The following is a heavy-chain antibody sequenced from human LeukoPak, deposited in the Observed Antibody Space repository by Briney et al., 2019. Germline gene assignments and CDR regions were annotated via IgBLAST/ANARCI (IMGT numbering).Heavy chain of an antibody. CDR2: IYASGENT. CDR1: GFTFSSYA. V-gene: IGHV3-23*01. CDR3: VRGLRELPY. J-gene: IGHJ4*02. Sequence: GGSLRLSCAASGFTFSSYAMTWDRQAPGKGLEWVSGIYASGENTYYADSVKGRFTISRDNSKNTLYLQMNSLRGEDTAVYYCVRGLRELPYWGQGTLVTVSS. D-gene: IGHD1-26*01.